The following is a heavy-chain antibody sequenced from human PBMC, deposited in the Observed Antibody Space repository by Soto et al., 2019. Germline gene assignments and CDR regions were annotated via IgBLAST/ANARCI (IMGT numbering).Heavy chain of an antibody. CDR2: ISGGGDTT. CDR3: AKGRGGSGSLTPRVDF. CDR1: GFTFNNYA. Sequence: EVQLLESGGGLVQPGGSRRLSCAPSGFTFNNYAMTWVRQAPGKGLEWVSAISGGGDTTSYADSVKGRFTVSRDGSKNTLYLQMSSLRAEDTALYYCAKGRGGSGSLTPRVDFWGQGTLVTVSS. J-gene: IGHJ4*02. V-gene: IGHV3-23*01. D-gene: IGHD3-10*01.